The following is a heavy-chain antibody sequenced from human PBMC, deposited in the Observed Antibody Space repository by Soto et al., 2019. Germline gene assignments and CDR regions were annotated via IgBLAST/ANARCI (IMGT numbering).Heavy chain of an antibody. Sequence: HPGGSLRLSCAASGLTFSCSWMHWVRQPPGKGLVWVSRINSDGSTTNYADSVKGRFTISRDNAKNTLYLQLNSLRAEDTAVYYCASGRFTDGYNPDHWGQGTLVTVSS. CDR1: GLTFSCSW. D-gene: IGHD5-12*01. J-gene: IGHJ4*02. CDR2: INSDGSTT. V-gene: IGHV3-74*01. CDR3: ASGRFTDGYNPDH.